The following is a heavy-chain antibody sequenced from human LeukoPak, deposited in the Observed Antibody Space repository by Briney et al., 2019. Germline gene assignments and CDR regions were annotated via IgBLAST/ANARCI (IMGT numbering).Heavy chain of an antibody. CDR1: GGTFSSYA. Sequence: GASVKVSCKASGGTFSSYAISWVRQAPGQGLEWMGGIIPIFGTANYAQKFQGRVTMTRDTSTSTVYMELSSLRSEDTAVYYCARDQGLTGYFDYWGQGTLVTVS. CDR3: ARDQGLTGYFDY. CDR2: IIPIFGTA. V-gene: IGHV1-69*05. J-gene: IGHJ4*02. D-gene: IGHD3-9*01.